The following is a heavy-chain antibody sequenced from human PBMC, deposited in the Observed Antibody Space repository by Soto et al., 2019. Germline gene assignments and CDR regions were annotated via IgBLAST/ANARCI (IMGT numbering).Heavy chain of an antibody. CDR2: MFYSGLT. V-gene: IGHV4-39*01. J-gene: IGHJ6*02. CDR1: GYSVTSSDYS. Sequence: PSETLSLTCIVSGYSVTSSDYSWAWIRQPPGKGLEWIGSMFYSGLTYYNPSLKSRVTLSVDASKNQCSVRLNSVTAADTAVYYCAPLSVSLSGPYGIHVWGQGTTVTVSS. CDR3: APLSVSLSGPYGIHV. D-gene: IGHD2-15*01.